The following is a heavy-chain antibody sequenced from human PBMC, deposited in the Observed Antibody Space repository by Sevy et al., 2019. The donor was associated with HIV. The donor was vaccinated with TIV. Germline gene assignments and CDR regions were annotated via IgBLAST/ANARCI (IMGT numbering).Heavy chain of an antibody. CDR1: GGSFSGYY. D-gene: IGHD2-21*02. CDR3: ARYRVVTATHWYFDL. V-gene: IGHV4-34*01. CDR2: INHSGST. J-gene: IGHJ2*01. Sequence: SETLSLTCAVYGGSFSGYYWSWIRQPPGKGLEWIGEINHSGSTNYNPSLKSRVTISVDTSKNQFSLKLSSVTAADTAVYYCARYRVVTATHWYFDLWGRDTLVTVSS.